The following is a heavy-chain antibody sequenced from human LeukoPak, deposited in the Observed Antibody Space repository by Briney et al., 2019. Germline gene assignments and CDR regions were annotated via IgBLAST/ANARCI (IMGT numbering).Heavy chain of an antibody. D-gene: IGHD5-12*01. CDR2: IYYSGST. Sequence: SETLSLTCTVSGDSIYSYYWSWIRQPPGKGLEWIGYIYYSGSTNYNPSLKSRVTISIDTSKKQFSLKLSSVTAADTAVYYCARGFDSKSTYFDYWGQGTLVTVSS. V-gene: IGHV4-59*01. CDR1: GDSIYSYY. CDR3: ARGFDSKSTYFDY. J-gene: IGHJ4*02.